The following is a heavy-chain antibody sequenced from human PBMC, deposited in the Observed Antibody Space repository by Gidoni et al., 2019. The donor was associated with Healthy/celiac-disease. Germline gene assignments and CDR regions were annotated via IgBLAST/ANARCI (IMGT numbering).Heavy chain of an antibody. V-gene: IGHV3-11*01. J-gene: IGHJ4*02. D-gene: IGHD5-12*01. CDR2: ISSSGSTI. CDR3: ARDTVEMATIALYYFDY. CDR1: GCTFSDHS. Sequence: QVQLVEAGGGLVKPGGSLRLSCAAYGCTFSDHSMSWIRHAPGKGMAWVSYISSSGSTISYADSVKGRFTISRDNAKNSLYLQMNSLRAEDTAVYYCARDTVEMATIALYYFDYWGQGTLVTVSS.